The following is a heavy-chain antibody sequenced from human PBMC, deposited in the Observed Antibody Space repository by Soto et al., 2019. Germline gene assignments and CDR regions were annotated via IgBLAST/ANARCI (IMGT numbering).Heavy chain of an antibody. J-gene: IGHJ4*02. Sequence: PGGSLRRSWAASGFTFSNFGMQWVRQAPGKGLEWVAVISYDGSNKYYVDSVKGRFTISRDNSKNTLYLQMNSLRAEDTAVYYCAKSQFGLVYSYDSSGSFDYWGQRTLVTVSS. CDR1: GFTFSNFG. V-gene: IGHV3-30*18. CDR3: AKSQFGLVYSYDSSGSFDY. CDR2: ISYDGSNK. D-gene: IGHD3-22*01.